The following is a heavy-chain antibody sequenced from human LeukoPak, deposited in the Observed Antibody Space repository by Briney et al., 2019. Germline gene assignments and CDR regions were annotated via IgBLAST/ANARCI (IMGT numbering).Heavy chain of an antibody. CDR1: EFSVGSNY. V-gene: IGHV3-66*01. CDR2: IYSGGST. D-gene: IGHD3-22*01. CDR3: AKDRVSYCDSSGYYYFDY. Sequence: PGGSLRLSCAASEFSVGSNYMTWVRQAPGKGLEWVSLIYSGGSTYYADSVKGRFTISRDNSKNTLYLQMNSLRAEDTAVYYCAKDRVSYCDSSGYYYFDYWGQGTLVTVSS. J-gene: IGHJ4*02.